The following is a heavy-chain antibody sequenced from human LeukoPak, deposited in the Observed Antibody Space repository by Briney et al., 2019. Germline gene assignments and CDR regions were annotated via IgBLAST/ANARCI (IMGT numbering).Heavy chain of an antibody. CDR3: ARGLYYYGSGSYAGGY. J-gene: IGHJ4*02. V-gene: IGHV1-2*02. CDR2: INPNSGGT. D-gene: IGHD3-10*01. Sequence: ASENVSCKASGYTFTGYYMHWVRQAPGQGLEWLGWINPNSGGTNYAQKFQGRVTMTRDTSISTAYMELSRLRSDDTAVYYCARGLYYYGSGSYAGGYWGQGTLVTVSS. CDR1: GYTFTGYY.